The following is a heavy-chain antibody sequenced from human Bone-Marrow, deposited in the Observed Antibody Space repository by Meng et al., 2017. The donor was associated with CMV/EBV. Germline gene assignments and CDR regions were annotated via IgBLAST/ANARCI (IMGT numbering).Heavy chain of an antibody. CDR1: GYTFTSYG. CDR3: ARTVVPAGGYYYYYGMDV. J-gene: IGHJ6*02. V-gene: IGHV1-18*01. CDR2: ISAYNGNT. D-gene: IGHD2-2*01. Sequence: ASVKVSCKASGYTFTSYGISWVRQAPGQGLEWMGWISAYNGNTNYAQKLQGRVTMTTDTSTSTAYMELSSLRSEDTAVYYCARTVVPAGGYYYYYGMDVWGQGTTVTVSS.